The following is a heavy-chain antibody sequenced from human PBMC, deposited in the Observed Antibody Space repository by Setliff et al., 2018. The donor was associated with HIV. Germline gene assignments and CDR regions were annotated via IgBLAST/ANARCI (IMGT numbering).Heavy chain of an antibody. CDR3: ARAYGDYAAEYFQH. D-gene: IGHD4-17*01. V-gene: IGHV1-2*04. Sequence: ASVKVSCKASGYTFTGYYMHWVRQAPGQGLEWMGWINPNSGGTNYAQKFQGWVTMTRDTSISTAYMELSRLRSDDTAVYYCARAYGDYAAEYFQHWGQGTLVTVTS. J-gene: IGHJ1*01. CDR1: GYTFTGYY. CDR2: INPNSGGT.